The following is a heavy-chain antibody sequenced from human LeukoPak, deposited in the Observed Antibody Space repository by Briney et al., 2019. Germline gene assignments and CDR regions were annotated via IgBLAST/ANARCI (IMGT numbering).Heavy chain of an antibody. CDR1: GGTFSSYA. Sequence: ASVKVSCKASGGTFSSYAISWVRQAPGQGLEWMGGIIPIFGTANYAQKFQGRVTITADESTSTAYMELSSLRSEDTAVYYCARDSDGWYWAFDFWGQGTPVTVSS. CDR2: IIPIFGTA. CDR3: ARDSDGWYWAFDF. D-gene: IGHD6-19*01. J-gene: IGHJ4*02. V-gene: IGHV1-69*13.